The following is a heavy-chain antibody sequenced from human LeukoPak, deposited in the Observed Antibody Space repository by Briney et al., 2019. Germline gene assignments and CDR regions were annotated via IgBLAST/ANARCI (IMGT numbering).Heavy chain of an antibody. CDR1: GYSFTSYW. D-gene: IGHD3-3*01. CDR2: IYPGDSDT. J-gene: IGHJ5*02. Sequence: GESLKISCKGSGYSFTSYWIGWVRQMPGKGLEWMGTIYPGDSDTRYSPSFQGQVTISADKSISTAYLQWSSLKASDTAMYYCARRLDYDFWSGYYTWFDPWGQGTLVTVSS. CDR3: ARRLDYDFWSGYYTWFDP. V-gene: IGHV5-51*01.